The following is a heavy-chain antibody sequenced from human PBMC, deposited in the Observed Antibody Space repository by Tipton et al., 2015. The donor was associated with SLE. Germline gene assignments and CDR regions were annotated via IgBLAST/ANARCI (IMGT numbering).Heavy chain of an antibody. Sequence: SLRLSCAASGFTFSSYTMNWVRQAPGKGLDWVSSISSSSNYIYCADSAKGRFTISRDNAKNSLYLQMNNLRAEDTAVYYCARGPLSEGEGLFQHWGQGTLFTVSS. CDR3: ARGPLSEGEGLFQH. V-gene: IGHV3-21*01. D-gene: IGHD3-3*01. CDR2: ISSSSNYI. CDR1: GFTFSSYT. J-gene: IGHJ1*01.